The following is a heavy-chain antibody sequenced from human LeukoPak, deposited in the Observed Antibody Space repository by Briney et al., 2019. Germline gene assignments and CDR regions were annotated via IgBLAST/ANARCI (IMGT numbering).Heavy chain of an antibody. V-gene: IGHV4-59*01. D-gene: IGHD6-13*01. J-gene: IGHJ4*02. CDR3: ARDGGIAAAGSPPSLAF. CDR1: GGSISSYY. Sequence: PSETLSLTCTVSGGSISSYYWSWIRQPPGKGLEWIGYIYYSGSTNYNPSLKSRVTISVDTSKNQFSLKLSSVTAADTAVYYCARDGGIAAAGSPPSLAFWGQGTLVTVSS. CDR2: IYYSGST.